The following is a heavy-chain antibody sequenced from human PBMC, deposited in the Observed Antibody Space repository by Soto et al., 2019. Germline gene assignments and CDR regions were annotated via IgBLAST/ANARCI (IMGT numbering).Heavy chain of an antibody. CDR3: ARGRYGDY. CDR1: GYTFTSYG. V-gene: IGHV1-18*01. Sequence: QVHLVQSGAEVKKPGASVKVSCKASGYTFTSYGITWVRQAPGQGLEWMGWISAHNGNTDYAQKLQGRVIVTRETSTSTAYMELRSLRSDDTALYYCARGRYGDYWGQGALVTVSS. CDR2: ISAHNGNT. J-gene: IGHJ4*02. D-gene: IGHD1-1*01.